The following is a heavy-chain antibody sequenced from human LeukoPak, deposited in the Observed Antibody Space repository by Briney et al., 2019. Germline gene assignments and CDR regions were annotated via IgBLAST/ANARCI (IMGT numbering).Heavy chain of an antibody. J-gene: IGHJ4*02. V-gene: IGHV3-23*03. Sequence: GGSLRLSCEASGFTFSSNAMSWGRQGPGEGLVWVSRIYSEGSRTTYADSVRGRLTISGDNAKNTLFLLMNSLRAEDTAVYYCAKDVMITFGPVMAPPFDYWGQGTLVTVSS. D-gene: IGHD3-16*01. CDR3: AKDVMITFGPVMAPPFDY. CDR1: GFTFSSNA. CDR2: IYSEGSRT.